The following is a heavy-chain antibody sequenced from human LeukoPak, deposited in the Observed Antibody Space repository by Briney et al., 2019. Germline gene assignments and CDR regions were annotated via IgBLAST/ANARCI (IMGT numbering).Heavy chain of an antibody. Sequence: GASVKVSCKASGYTFTGYYMHWVRQAPGQGLEWMGRSNPNSGGTNYAQKFQGRVTMTRDTSISTAYMELSRLRSDDTAVYYCARDPEYNWFDPWGQGTLVTVSS. CDR3: ARDPEYNWFDP. J-gene: IGHJ5*02. CDR1: GYTFTGYY. V-gene: IGHV1-2*06. CDR2: SNPNSGGT.